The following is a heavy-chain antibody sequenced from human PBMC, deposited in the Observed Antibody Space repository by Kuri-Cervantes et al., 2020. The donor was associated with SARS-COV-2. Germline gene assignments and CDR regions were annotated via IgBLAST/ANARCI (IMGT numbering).Heavy chain of an antibody. CDR2: IYYSGST. CDR1: GGSFSGFY. V-gene: IGHV4-34*01. J-gene: IGHJ4*02. Sequence: SQTLSLTCAVYGGSFSGFYWSWIRQAPGKGLEWIGSIYYSGSTYYNPSLKSRVTISVDTSKNQFSLKLSSVTAADTAVYYCARYGPPRYYFDYWGQGTLVTVSS. CDR3: ARYGPPRYYFDY. D-gene: IGHD4-17*01.